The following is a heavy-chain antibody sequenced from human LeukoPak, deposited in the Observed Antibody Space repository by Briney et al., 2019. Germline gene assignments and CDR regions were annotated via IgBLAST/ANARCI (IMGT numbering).Heavy chain of an antibody. V-gene: IGHV3-21*04. CDR2: ISSSSSYI. CDR1: GFTFSSYS. Sequence: GGSLRLSCAASGFTFSSYSMNWVRQAPGKGLEWVSSISSSSSYIYYADSVKGRFTISRDNAKDSLYLQMNSLRAEDTAVYYCAKEGLGYCTNGVCYKSGWFDPWGQGTLVTVSS. CDR3: AKEGLGYCTNGVCYKSGWFDP. D-gene: IGHD2-8*01. J-gene: IGHJ5*02.